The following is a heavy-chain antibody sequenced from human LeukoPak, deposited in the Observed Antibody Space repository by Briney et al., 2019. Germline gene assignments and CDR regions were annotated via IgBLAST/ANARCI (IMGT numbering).Heavy chain of an antibody. Sequence: GASVKVSCKASGYTFTSYGISWVRQAPGQGLEWMGWISAYSGNTNYAQKLQGRVTMTTDTSTSTAYMELRSLRSDDTAVYYCATTAPRGYDYVWGSYRYYFDYWGQGTLVTVSS. CDR3: ATTAPRGYDYVWGSYRYYFDY. CDR2: ISAYSGNT. V-gene: IGHV1-18*01. CDR1: GYTFTSYG. D-gene: IGHD3-16*02. J-gene: IGHJ4*02.